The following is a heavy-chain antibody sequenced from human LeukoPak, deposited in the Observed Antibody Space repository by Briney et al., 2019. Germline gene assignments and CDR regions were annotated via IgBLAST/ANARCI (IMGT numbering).Heavy chain of an antibody. V-gene: IGHV3-23*01. CDR2: ISGSGGST. Sequence: GGSLRLSCAASGFTFSSYAMSWVRQAPGKGLEWVSAISGSGGSTYCADSVKGRFTISRDNSKNTLHLQMNSLRAEDTAVYYCAKDLGSSSGWYSTSFDYWGQGTLVTVSS. D-gene: IGHD6-19*01. J-gene: IGHJ4*02. CDR3: AKDLGSSSGWYSTSFDY. CDR1: GFTFSSYA.